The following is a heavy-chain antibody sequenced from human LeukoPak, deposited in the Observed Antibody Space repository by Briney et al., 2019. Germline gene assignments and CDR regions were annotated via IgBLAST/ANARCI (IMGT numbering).Heavy chain of an antibody. J-gene: IGHJ5*02. V-gene: IGHV4-39*07. D-gene: IGHD5-18*01. CDR1: GGSISSSSYY. CDR2: IYYSGST. CDR3: AKGAGGFSYYNWFDP. Sequence: PSETLSLTCTVSGGSISSSSYYWGWIRQPPGKGLEWIGSIYYSGSTYYNPSLKSRVTISVDTSKNQFSLKLSSVTAADTAVYYCAKGAGGFSYYNWFDPWGQGTLVTVSS.